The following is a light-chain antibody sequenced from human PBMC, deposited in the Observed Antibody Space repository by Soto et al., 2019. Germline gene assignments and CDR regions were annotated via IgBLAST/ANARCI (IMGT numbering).Light chain of an antibody. CDR1: NNGSSSY. J-gene: IGKJ1*01. Sequence: VLTQSPGPLSLSPGARSTLSCRTSNNGSSSYLAWYQQKPGQAPRLLIYGASSRATGIPDRFSGSGSGTDFTLTISRLEPEDFAVYYCQQYGTSQWTFGQGTKVDIK. CDR3: QQYGTSQWT. V-gene: IGKV3-20*01. CDR2: GAS.